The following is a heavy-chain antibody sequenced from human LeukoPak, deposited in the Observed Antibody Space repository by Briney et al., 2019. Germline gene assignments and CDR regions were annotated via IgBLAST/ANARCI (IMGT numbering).Heavy chain of an antibody. D-gene: IGHD4-17*01. CDR3: ARASTVTTPYYYYYYGMDV. Sequence: PSQTLSLTCTVSGGSISSGGYYWSWIRQHPGKGLEWIGYIYYSGSTYYNPSLKSRVTISVDTSKNQFSLKLSSVTAADTAVYCCARASTVTTPYYYYYYGMDVWGQGTTVTVSS. V-gene: IGHV4-31*03. CDR1: GGSISSGGYY. J-gene: IGHJ6*02. CDR2: IYYSGST.